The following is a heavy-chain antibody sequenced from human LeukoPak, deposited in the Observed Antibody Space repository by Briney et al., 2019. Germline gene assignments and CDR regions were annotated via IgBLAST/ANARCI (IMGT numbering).Heavy chain of an antibody. J-gene: IGHJ3*01. V-gene: IGHV3-48*03. D-gene: IGHD1-7*01. Sequence: GGSLRLSCAASGFTFSNYAMNWVRQAPGKGLEWVSYISSSGGTIYYADSVKGRFTISRDNAKNSLYLQMSSLRAEDTAIYYCARDRGNWNYAAAFDVWGQGTMVTVSS. CDR2: ISSSGGTI. CDR1: GFTFSNYA. CDR3: ARDRGNWNYAAAFDV.